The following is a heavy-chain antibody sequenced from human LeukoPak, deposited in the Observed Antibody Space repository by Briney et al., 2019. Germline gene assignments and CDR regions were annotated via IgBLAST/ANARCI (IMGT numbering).Heavy chain of an antibody. D-gene: IGHD3-10*01. V-gene: IGHV4-4*07. CDR2: IQSSGST. Sequence: SETLSLTCTVSGGSISGSISGTYWSWVRQPAGKGLEWIGRIQSSGSTKYNPSLKSRVTMSVDTSKNQLFLRLTSVTAADTALYYCARGSQNYYNPFDNWGQGTLVTVSS. CDR1: GGSISGSISGTY. CDR3: ARGSQNYYNPFDN. J-gene: IGHJ4*02.